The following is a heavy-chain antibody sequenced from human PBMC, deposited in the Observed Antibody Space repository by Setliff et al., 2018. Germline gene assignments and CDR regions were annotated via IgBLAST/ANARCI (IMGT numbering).Heavy chain of an antibody. CDR1: GYSFTRYW. D-gene: IGHD7-27*01. CDR2: IYPSDSDT. Sequence: LKISCKGSGYSFTRYWIGWVRQMPGKGLEWMGIIYPSDSDTRYSPSFQGQVTISADKSISTAYLQWSSLKASDTAMYYCARRQGANWGSDYYYGMDVWGQGTTVTVS. J-gene: IGHJ6*02. CDR3: ARRQGANWGSDYYYGMDV. V-gene: IGHV5-51*01.